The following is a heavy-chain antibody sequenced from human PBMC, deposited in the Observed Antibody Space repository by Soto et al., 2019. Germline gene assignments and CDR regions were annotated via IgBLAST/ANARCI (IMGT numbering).Heavy chain of an antibody. D-gene: IGHD3-9*01. CDR2: MNPNSGNT. CDR3: ARGRGDILTGYFVYYYYYMDV. Sequence: ASVKLSCKASGYTFTSYDINWVRQATEQGLEWMGWMNPNSGNTGYAQKFQGRVTMTRNTSISTAYMELSSLRSEDTAVYYCARGRGDILTGYFVYYYYYMDVWGKGTTVTVSS. CDR1: GYTFTSYD. J-gene: IGHJ6*03. V-gene: IGHV1-8*01.